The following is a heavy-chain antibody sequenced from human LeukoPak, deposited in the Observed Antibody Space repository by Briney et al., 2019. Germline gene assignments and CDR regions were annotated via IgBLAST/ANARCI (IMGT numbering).Heavy chain of an antibody. CDR3: ARDICGYNYGCFDS. V-gene: IGHV4-30-2*01. J-gene: IGHJ4*02. Sequence: SETLSLTCTVSGGSISSGSYSWSWIRQPPGKGLEWIGYIYPRGSTYYNPSLKSRVILSLDKSANQFSLNLSSVTAADTAVYYCARDICGYNYGCFDSWGQGTLVTVSS. CDR2: IYPRGST. D-gene: IGHD5-18*01. CDR1: GGSISSGSYS.